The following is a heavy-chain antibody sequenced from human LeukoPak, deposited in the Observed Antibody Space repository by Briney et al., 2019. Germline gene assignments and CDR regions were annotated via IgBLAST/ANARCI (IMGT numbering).Heavy chain of an antibody. J-gene: IGHJ5*02. Sequence: SVKVSCKASGDTFSSYAISWVRQAPGQGLKWMGGIIPIFGTANYAQKFQGRVTITADESTSTAYMELSSLGSEDTAVYYCARDAIQYDFWSGFAFDPWGQGTLVTVSS. D-gene: IGHD3-3*01. CDR1: GDTFSSYA. CDR3: ARDAIQYDFWSGFAFDP. V-gene: IGHV1-69*13. CDR2: IIPIFGTA.